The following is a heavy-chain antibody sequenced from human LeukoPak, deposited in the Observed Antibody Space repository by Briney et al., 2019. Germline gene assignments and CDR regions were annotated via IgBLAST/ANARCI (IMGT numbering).Heavy chain of an antibody. CDR2: IIPIFGTA. CDR1: GGTFSSYA. CDR3: ARSIEVDAFDI. J-gene: IGHJ3*02. Sequence: ASVKVSCKASGGTFSSYAISWVRQAPGQGLEWMGGIIPIFGTANYAQKFQGRVTITADESTSTAYMELSSLRSENTAVYYCARSIEVDAFDIWGQGTMVTVSS. V-gene: IGHV1-69*13. D-gene: IGHD6-19*01.